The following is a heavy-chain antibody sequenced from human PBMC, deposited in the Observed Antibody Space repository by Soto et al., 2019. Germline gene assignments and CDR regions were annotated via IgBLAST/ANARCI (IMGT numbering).Heavy chain of an antibody. CDR3: ARDGYCGTDECYSGLPDY. J-gene: IGHJ4*02. CDR1: GFTFSRNG. V-gene: IGHV3-30*03. D-gene: IGHD2-2*03. CDR2: ISHDGTDQ. Sequence: QVRLEESGGGVVQPGRSLRLSCSGSGFTFSRNGMHWVRQTPEKGLEWVAVISHDGTDQRYGDSVRGRFSISRDDSKNNGFLQTDSLRPDDTAVYFCARDGYCGTDECYSGLPDYWGEGTLVTVSS.